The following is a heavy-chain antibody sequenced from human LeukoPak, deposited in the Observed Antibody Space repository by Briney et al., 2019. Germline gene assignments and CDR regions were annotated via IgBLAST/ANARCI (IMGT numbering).Heavy chain of an antibody. Sequence: GGSLRLSCAASGVTFRTYAMSWVRQAPGKGLEWVSAISGSGGSTYYADSVKGRFTISRDNSKNTLYLQMNSLKAEDTAVYYCAKCDDYALNCPLCYWGQGTLVTVSS. CDR3: AKCDDYALNCPLCY. CDR1: GVTFRTYA. D-gene: IGHD4-17*01. V-gene: IGHV3-23*01. J-gene: IGHJ4*02. CDR2: ISGSGGST.